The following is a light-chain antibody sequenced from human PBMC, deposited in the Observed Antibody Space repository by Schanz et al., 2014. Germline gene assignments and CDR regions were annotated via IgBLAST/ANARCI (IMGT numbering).Light chain of an antibody. CDR3: HHRSHWRGT. CDR1: ESIGSD. J-gene: IGKJ2*02. CDR2: AAS. Sequence: EIVMTQSPATLSVSPGERATLSCRASESIGSDLAWYQQKPGQAPRLLISAASTRATAIPARFSGSGSGTDFTLTISSLKPEDFAVYYCHHRSHWRGTFGQGTKLEIK. V-gene: IGKV3-15*01.